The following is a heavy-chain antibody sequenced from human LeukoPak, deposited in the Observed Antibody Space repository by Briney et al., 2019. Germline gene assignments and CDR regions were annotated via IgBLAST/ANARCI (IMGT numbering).Heavy chain of an antibody. CDR2: IYYSGST. D-gene: IGHD3-10*01. CDR3: ARHSSGGSDY. V-gene: IGHV4-59*08. J-gene: IGHJ4*02. Sequence: SETLSLTCTVSGDSISSYFWSWIRQPPGRGLEWIGYIYYSGSTNYNPSLESRVTISIDTSKNQFSLKLSSVTAADTVVYYCARHSSGGSDYWGQGTLVTVSS. CDR1: GDSISSYF.